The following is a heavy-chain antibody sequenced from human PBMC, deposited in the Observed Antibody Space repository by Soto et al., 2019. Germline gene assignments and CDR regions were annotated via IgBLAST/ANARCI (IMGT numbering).Heavy chain of an antibody. V-gene: IGHV3-48*01. CDR1: GFTFSSYS. J-gene: IGHJ6*02. CDR3: ARSYYDSSASYASYGMDV. Sequence: PGGSLRLSCAASGFTFSSYSMNWVRQAPGKGLEWVSYISASSRTLFYADSVKGRFTISRDNAKNSLYLQMSSLRAEDTAVYYCARSYYDSSASYASYGMDVWGQGTTVTVSS. D-gene: IGHD3-22*01. CDR2: ISASSRTL.